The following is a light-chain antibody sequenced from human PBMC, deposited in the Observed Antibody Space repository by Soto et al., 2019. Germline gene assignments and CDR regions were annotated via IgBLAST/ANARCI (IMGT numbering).Light chain of an antibody. CDR1: QSVSSSY. V-gene: IGKV3-20*01. CDR2: GAS. J-gene: IGKJ4*01. CDR3: QQYGRSPST. Sequence: EIVLTQSPGTLSLSPGEGASLSCRASQSVSSSYLAWYQQKPGQAPRLLIYGASSRATGIPDRFSGSGSGTDFTLTISRLEPEDFAVYYCQQYGRSPSTFGGGTKVAIK.